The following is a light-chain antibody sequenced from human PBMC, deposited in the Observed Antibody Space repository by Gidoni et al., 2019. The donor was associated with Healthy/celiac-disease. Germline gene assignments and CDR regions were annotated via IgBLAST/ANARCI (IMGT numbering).Light chain of an antibody. V-gene: IGLV2-14*03. CDR1: SSDVGGYNY. CDR2: DVS. Sequence: QSSLTPPAAVSGSPGQSLTIARTGTSSDVGGYNYVSWYQQTPGKAHNLMIYDVSNRPSGVSNRFSGSKSGNTASLTISGLQAEDEAVYYCSSYTSSSTYVFGTGTKVTVL. J-gene: IGLJ1*01. CDR3: SSYTSSSTYV.